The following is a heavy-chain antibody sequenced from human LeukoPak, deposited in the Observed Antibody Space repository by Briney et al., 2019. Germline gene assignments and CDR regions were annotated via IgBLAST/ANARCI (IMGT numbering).Heavy chain of an antibody. CDR3: ARDNAASYYSWFGT. V-gene: IGHV4-39*07. J-gene: IGHJ5*02. CDR2: IHYSGST. CDR1: GGSIRTSSYY. Sequence: PSETLSLTCIVSGGSIRTSSYYWGWIRQTPGKGLEWIGSIHYSGSTYYNPSLKSRVTISVETSRFSLNLMSVTPADTAMYYCARDNAASYYSWFGTWGQGIMVTVSS. D-gene: IGHD3-10*01.